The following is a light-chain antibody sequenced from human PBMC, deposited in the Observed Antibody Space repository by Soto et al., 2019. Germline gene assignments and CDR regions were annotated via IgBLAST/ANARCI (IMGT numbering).Light chain of an antibody. CDR2: EVS. CDR3: SSYTSSSTLV. Sequence: QSALTQPASVSGSPGQSITISCTGTSSDVGGYNYVPWYQQHPGKAPKLMIYEVSNRPSGVSNRFSGSKSGNTASLTISGLQAEDEADYYCSSYTSSSTLVFGGGTKLPVL. J-gene: IGLJ3*02. V-gene: IGLV2-14*01. CDR1: SSDVGGYNY.